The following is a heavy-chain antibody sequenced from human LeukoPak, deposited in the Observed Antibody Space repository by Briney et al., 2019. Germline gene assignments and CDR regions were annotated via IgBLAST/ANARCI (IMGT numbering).Heavy chain of an antibody. CDR1: GFTFSSYS. CDR2: ISGSSNTI. D-gene: IGHD4-17*01. Sequence: PGGSLRLSCAASGFTFSSYSMNWVRQSPGKGLEWVSYISGSSNTIYYADSVKGRFTISKDNAKNSLYLQMNSLRDEDTAVYYCARAVTTVTRGGSVFDYWGQGTLVTVSS. J-gene: IGHJ4*02. CDR3: ARAVTTVTRGGSVFDY. V-gene: IGHV3-48*02.